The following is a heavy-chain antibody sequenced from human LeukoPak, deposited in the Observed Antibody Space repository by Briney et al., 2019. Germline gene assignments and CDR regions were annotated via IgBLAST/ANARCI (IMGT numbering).Heavy chain of an antibody. CDR2: IYSAGNA. D-gene: IGHD3-10*01. V-gene: IGHV3-66*01. CDR3: ARDRPGDGYSDY. CDR1: GFTVSNND. J-gene: IGHJ4*02. Sequence: GGSLRLSCAASGFTVSNNDMTWVRQTPGKGLEWVSIIYSAGNAYYADSVKGRFTISRDNSKNTLYLQMNSLRAEDTAVFYCARDRPGDGYSDYWGQGTLVTASS.